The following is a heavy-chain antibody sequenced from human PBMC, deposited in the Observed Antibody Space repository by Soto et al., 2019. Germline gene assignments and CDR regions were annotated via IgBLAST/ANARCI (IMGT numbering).Heavy chain of an antibody. CDR3: AKSYGDYTFYYYYMDV. D-gene: IGHD4-17*01. CDR2: ISGSGGST. CDR1: GFTFSSYA. J-gene: IGHJ6*03. Sequence: EVQLLESGGGLVQPGGSLRLSCAASGFTFSSYAMSWVRQAPGKGLEWVSAISGSGGSTYYADSVKGRFTISRDNSNNTLYLQMNSLRAEDTAVYYCAKSYGDYTFYYYYMDVWGKGTTVTVSS. V-gene: IGHV3-23*01.